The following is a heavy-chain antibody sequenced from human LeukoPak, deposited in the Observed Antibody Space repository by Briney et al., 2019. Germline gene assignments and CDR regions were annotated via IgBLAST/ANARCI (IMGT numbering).Heavy chain of an antibody. CDR1: GFTVSSNY. J-gene: IGHJ4*02. Sequence: PGGSLRLSCAASGFTVSSNYMSWVRHAPGKRLEWVSVIYSGGSTYYADSVKGRFTISRDNSKNTLYLQMNSLRAEDTAVYYCARPDSGPNDYWGQGTLVTVSS. D-gene: IGHD6-25*01. V-gene: IGHV3-53*01. CDR3: ARPDSGPNDY. CDR2: IYSGGST.